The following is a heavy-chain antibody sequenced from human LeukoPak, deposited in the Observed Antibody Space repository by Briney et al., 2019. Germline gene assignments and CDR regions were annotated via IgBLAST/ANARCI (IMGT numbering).Heavy chain of an antibody. CDR2: IYYSGST. J-gene: IGHJ6*04. CDR3: ARDKAGMDV. D-gene: IGHD6-13*01. CDR1: GGSISSYY. Sequence: PSETVSLTCTVSGGSISSYYWSWIRQPPGKGLEWIGYIYYSGSTNYNPSLKSRVTISVGTSKNQFSLKLSSVTAADTAVYYCARDKAGMDVWGKGTTVTVSS. V-gene: IGHV4-59*01.